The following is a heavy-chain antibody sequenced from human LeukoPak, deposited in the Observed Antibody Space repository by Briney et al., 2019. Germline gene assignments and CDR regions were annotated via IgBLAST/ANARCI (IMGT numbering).Heavy chain of an antibody. CDR3: AIEYDFWSGYLYGGYFDY. D-gene: IGHD3-3*01. CDR1: GYTFTSYG. Sequence: ASVKVSCKASGYTFTSYGISWVRQAPGQGLEWMGWISAYNGNTNYAQKLQGRVTMTTDTSTSTAYMELRSLRSDDTAVYYCAIEYDFWSGYLYGGYFDYWGQGTLVTVSS. J-gene: IGHJ4*02. CDR2: ISAYNGNT. V-gene: IGHV1-18*01.